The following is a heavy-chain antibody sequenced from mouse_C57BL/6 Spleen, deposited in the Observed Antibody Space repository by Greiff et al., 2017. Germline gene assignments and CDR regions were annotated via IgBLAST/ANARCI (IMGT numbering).Heavy chain of an antibody. CDR1: GFSLTSYG. Sequence: QVQLQQSGPGLVAPSQSLSITCTVSGFSLTSYGVHWVRQPPGKGLEWLVVIWSDGSTTYNSALKSRLSISKDNSKSQVFVKMNSLQTDDTAMYYCARSYGSSYDYAMDYWGQGTSVTVSS. V-gene: IGHV2-6*03. J-gene: IGHJ4*01. CDR2: IWSDGST. CDR3: ARSYGSSYDYAMDY. D-gene: IGHD1-1*01.